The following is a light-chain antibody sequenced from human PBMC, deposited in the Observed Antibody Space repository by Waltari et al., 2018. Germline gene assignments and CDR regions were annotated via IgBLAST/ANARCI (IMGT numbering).Light chain of an antibody. CDR2: GAS. V-gene: IGKV3-20*01. Sequence: DIVLTQSPGTLSLSPGQRSTLSCSASQSVSSSYLAWYLQKPGQAPRLLIYGASSRATGIPDRFSGSGSGTDFTLTISRLEPEDFAVYYCQQYGSSPPTWTFGQGTKVEIK. CDR1: QSVSSSY. J-gene: IGKJ1*01. CDR3: QQYGSSPPTWT.